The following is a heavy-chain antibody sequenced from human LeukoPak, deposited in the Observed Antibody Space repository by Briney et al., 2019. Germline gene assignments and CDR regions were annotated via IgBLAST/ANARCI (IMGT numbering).Heavy chain of an antibody. CDR2: IYYSGST. CDR1: GGSISSSSYY. V-gene: IGHV4-39*01. CDR3: ARESIMITFGGVIVTPVDY. D-gene: IGHD3-16*02. Sequence: SQTLSLTCTVSGGSISSSSYYWGWIRQPPGKGLEWIGSIYYSGSTYYNPSLKSRVTISVDTSKNQFSLKLSSVTAADTAVYYCARESIMITFGGVIVTPVDYWGQGTLVAVSS. J-gene: IGHJ4*02.